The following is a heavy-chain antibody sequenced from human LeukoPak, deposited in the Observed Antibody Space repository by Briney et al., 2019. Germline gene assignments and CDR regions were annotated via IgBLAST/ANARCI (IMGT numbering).Heavy chain of an antibody. CDR3: AKGEGESSLSPGCY. CDR2: ISGSGGST. V-gene: IGHV3-23*01. CDR1: GFTFSSYA. Sequence: GGSLRLSCAASGFTFSSYAMSWVRQAPGKGLEWVSTISGSGGSTYYADSVKGRFTISRDNSKNTLYLQMNCLRAEDTAVYYCAKGEGESSLSPGCYWGQGTLVTVSS. D-gene: IGHD3-16*01. J-gene: IGHJ4*02.